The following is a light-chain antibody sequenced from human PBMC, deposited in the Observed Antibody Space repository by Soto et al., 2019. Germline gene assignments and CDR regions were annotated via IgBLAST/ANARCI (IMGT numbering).Light chain of an antibody. Sequence: DIQMTQSPSSLSASVGDRVTITCLTSQTVNNYLNWYQHIPGKAPKLLIYGASSLQGGVPSRFSGSGSGTELTLTISSLQPEDFATYYCLQHNSYPPTFGKGTKVDI. CDR1: QTVNNY. CDR2: GAS. J-gene: IGKJ1*01. V-gene: IGKV1-17*01. CDR3: LQHNSYPPT.